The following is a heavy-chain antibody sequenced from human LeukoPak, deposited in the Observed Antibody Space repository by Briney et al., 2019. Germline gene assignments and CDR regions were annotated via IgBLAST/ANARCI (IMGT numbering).Heavy chain of an antibody. CDR2: IYTSRSA. V-gene: IGHV4-61*02. CDR1: GPSLGSGSYC. CDR3: AREGNYYDSSGYYLPDAFDI. Sequence: SQSLSPACPLAGPSLGSGSYCWSWLRHTAGKGLEWTARIYTSRSAKYNPSLKGRFAISVDTSKNQFSLKLSSVTAADTAVYYCAREGNYYDSSGYYLPDAFDIWGQGTMVTVSS. D-gene: IGHD3-22*01. J-gene: IGHJ3*02.